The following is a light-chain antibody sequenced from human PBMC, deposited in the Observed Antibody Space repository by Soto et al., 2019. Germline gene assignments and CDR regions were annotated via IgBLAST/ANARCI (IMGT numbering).Light chain of an antibody. J-gene: IGKJ1*01. Sequence: EVVMTQSPATLSVSPGERATLSCRASQTVTSTYLAWYQQKPGQAPRLLIYGISSRATGVPDRFSGSGSGTDFTLTISRREPEDFAVYYCQQYTDWPLTFGQGTKVEVK. CDR3: QQYTDWPLT. CDR1: QTVTSTY. V-gene: IGKV3-20*01. CDR2: GIS.